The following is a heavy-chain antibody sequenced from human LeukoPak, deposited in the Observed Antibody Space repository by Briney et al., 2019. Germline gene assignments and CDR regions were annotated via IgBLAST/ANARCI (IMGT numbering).Heavy chain of an antibody. CDR3: ARHGYSYGSYDY. J-gene: IGHJ4*02. D-gene: IGHD5-18*01. CDR1: GGSFSGYY. Sequence: SETLSLTCAVYGGSFSGYYWSWIRQPPGKGLEWIGYIYYSGSTNYNPSLKSRVTISVDTSKNQFSLKLSSVTAADTAVYYCARHGYSYGSYDYWGQGTLVTVSS. CDR2: IYYSGST. V-gene: IGHV4-59*08.